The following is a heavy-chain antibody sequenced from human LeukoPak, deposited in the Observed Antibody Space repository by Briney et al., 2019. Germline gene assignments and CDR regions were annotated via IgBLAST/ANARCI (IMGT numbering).Heavy chain of an antibody. D-gene: IGHD5-24*01. J-gene: IGHJ5*02. CDR1: GDIVSSNSAA. V-gene: IGHV6-1*01. CDR2: TYYRAKWYS. CDR3: ARDEDGYNYGFDP. Sequence: SQTLSLTCAISGDIVSSNSAAGNCIRQSPSRGLEWLVRTYYRAKWYSDYAVSVKSRIIINPDTSKNQFSLQLNCVNTEDTAVYYCARDEDGYNYGFDPWGQGTLVTVSS.